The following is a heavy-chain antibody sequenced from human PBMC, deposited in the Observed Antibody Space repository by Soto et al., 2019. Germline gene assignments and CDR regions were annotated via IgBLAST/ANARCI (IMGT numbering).Heavy chain of an antibody. J-gene: IGHJ6*03. CDR1: GFTFSSYA. Sequence: EVQLLESGGGLVQPGGSLRLSCAASGFTFSSYAMSWVRQAPGKGLEWVSAISGSGGSTYYADSVKGRFTISRDNSKNTLYLQMNSLRAEDTAVYYCAKGSGYCSGGSCPWYYYMDVWGKGTTVTVSS. V-gene: IGHV3-23*01. CDR2: ISGSGGST. D-gene: IGHD2-15*01. CDR3: AKGSGYCSGGSCPWYYYMDV.